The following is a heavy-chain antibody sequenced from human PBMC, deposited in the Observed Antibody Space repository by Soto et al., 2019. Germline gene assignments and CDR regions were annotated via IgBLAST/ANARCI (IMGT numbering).Heavy chain of an antibody. J-gene: IGHJ6*02. Sequence: GGSLRLSCAASGFTFSSYAMHWVRQAPGKGLEWVAVISYDGSNKYYADSVKGRFTISRDNSKNTLYLQWSSLEASDTAMYYCARRIYGSTGGVYYGLDVWGQGTTVTVSS. CDR3: ARRIYGSTGGVYYGLDV. CDR2: ISYDGSNK. V-gene: IGHV3-30-3*01. D-gene: IGHD2-2*01. CDR1: GFTFSSYA.